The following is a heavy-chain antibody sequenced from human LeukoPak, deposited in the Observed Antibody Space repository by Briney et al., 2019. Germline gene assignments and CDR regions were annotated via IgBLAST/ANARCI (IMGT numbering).Heavy chain of an antibody. V-gene: IGHV4-59*01. CDR3: AKGGSSFDS. Sequence: PPETLSLTCTVSGASINGYFWNWIRQPPGKGLEWFGYIYYSGTANYNPYLYNPSLKGRLSILVDTSKNQFSLKLSSVAAVDAAVYYCAKGGSSFDSWGQGTLVTVSS. J-gene: IGHJ5*01. CDR2: IYYSGTA. CDR1: GASINGYF. D-gene: IGHD6-13*01.